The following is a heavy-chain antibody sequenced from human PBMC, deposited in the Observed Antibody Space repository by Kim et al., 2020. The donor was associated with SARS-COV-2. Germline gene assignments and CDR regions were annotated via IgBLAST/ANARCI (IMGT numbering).Heavy chain of an antibody. V-gene: IGHV3-7*01. Sequence: GGSLRLSCAASGFKFTSHWMSWVRQAPGKGLEWLDNVKPDEREKYYVDSVKGRFTISRDNAKNSVYLQMNSLRAEDTGVYYCPKYQDLHFDSWGQGSL. CDR3: PKYQDLHFDS. J-gene: IGHJ4*02. CDR2: VKPDEREK. CDR1: GFKFTSHW. D-gene: IGHD2-2*01.